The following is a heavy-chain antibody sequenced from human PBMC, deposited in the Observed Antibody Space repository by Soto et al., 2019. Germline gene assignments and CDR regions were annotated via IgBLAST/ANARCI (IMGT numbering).Heavy chain of an antibody. CDR1: GFSFSADW. J-gene: IGHJ2*01. V-gene: IGHV3-7*01. CDR3: ARDFDV. Sequence: EVKLVESGGGLVQQGGSLRLSCEASGFSFSADWMSWVRQAPGKGLEWVANIKQDGSEQYYVDSVKGRFTISRNNAKNSLYLQMNSLRAEDTAVFYCARDFDVWGRGTLVTVSS. CDR2: IKQDGSEQ.